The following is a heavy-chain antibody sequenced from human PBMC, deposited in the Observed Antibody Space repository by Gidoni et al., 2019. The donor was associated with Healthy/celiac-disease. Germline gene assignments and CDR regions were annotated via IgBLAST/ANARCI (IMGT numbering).Heavy chain of an antibody. CDR1: GFTFSSYG. CDR2: ISYDGSNK. J-gene: IGHJ6*03. V-gene: IGHV3-30*18. CDR3: ANSPLYYDFWSGYYPYYYMDV. Sequence: QVQLVESGGGVVQPGRSLRLSCAASGFTFSSYGMHWARQAPGKGLEWVAVISYDGSNKYYADSVKGRFTISRDNSKNTLYLQMNSLRAEDTAVYYCANSPLYYDFWSGYYPYYYMDVWGKGTTVTVSS. D-gene: IGHD3-3*01.